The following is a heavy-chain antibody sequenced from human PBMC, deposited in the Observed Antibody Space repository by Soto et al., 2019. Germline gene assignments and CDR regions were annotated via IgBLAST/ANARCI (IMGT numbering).Heavy chain of an antibody. CDR1: GFTFSSYA. CDR3: ARPYSSGWYGDLDY. V-gene: IGHV3-23*01. Sequence: GGSLRLSCAASGFTFSSYAMSWVRQAPGKGLEWVSAISGSGGSTYYADSVKGRFTISRDNSKNTLYLQMNSLRAEDTAVYYCARPYSSGWYGDLDYWGQGTLVTVS. D-gene: IGHD6-19*01. CDR2: ISGSGGST. J-gene: IGHJ4*02.